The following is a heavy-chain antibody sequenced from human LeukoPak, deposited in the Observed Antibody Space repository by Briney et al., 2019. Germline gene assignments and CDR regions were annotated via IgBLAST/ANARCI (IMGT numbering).Heavy chain of an antibody. J-gene: IGHJ4*02. V-gene: IGHV4-4*07. D-gene: IGHD3-22*01. CDR3: ARDYFDSSGYLGSFHY. Sequence: SETLSLTCTVSGGSISSYYWSWIRQPAGKGLEWVGRIYTSGSTNYNPSLKSRVTMSVDTSRQLSLKLSCVTAADTAVYYCARDYFDSSGYLGSFHYWGQGTLVTVSS. CDR2: IYTSGST. CDR1: GGSISSYY.